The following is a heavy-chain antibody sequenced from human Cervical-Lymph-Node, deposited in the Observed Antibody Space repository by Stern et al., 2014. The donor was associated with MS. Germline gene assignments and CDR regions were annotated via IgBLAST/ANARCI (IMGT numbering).Heavy chain of an antibody. CDR2: ISSGGSYI. D-gene: IGHD4-23*01. CDR1: GFTFSSYS. CDR3: ARGRGGNYRYYFDY. J-gene: IGHJ4*02. Sequence: EVQLVESGGGLVKPGGSLRLSCAASGFTFSSYSMNWVRQAPGKGLEWVASISSGGSYIYYADSLKGRFPISRDNAKNSLYPQMNSLRAEDTAVYYCARGRGGNYRYYFDYWGQGTLVTVSS. V-gene: IGHV3-21*01.